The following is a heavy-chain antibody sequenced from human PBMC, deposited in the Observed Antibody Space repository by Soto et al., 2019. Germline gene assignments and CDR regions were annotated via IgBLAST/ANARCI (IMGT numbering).Heavy chain of an antibody. Sequence: PGGSLRLSCAGSGLTFSSYAMHWVRQAPGKGLEWVAVISYDGNNKYYADSVKGRFTISRDNFKNTLYLQMNSLRVEDTAVYYCKGYYYESSGYPFDYWGQGTLVTVS. CDR3: KGYYYESSGYPFDY. CDR1: GLTFSSYA. J-gene: IGHJ4*02. CDR2: ISYDGNNK. D-gene: IGHD3-22*01. V-gene: IGHV3-30-3*01.